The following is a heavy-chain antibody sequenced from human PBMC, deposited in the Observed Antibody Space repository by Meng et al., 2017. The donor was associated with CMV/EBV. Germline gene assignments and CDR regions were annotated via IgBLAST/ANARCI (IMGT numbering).Heavy chain of an antibody. J-gene: IGHJ5*02. Sequence: GPLRLSCAVYGGSFSGYYWSWIRQPPGKGLEWIGEINHSGSTNYNPSLKSRVTISVDTSKNQFSLKLSSVTAADTAVYYCARDTAYYYDSSGYTDYPWGQGTLVTVSS. CDR1: GGSFSGYY. CDR3: ARDTAYYYDSSGYTDYP. D-gene: IGHD3-22*01. CDR2: INHSGST. V-gene: IGHV4-34*01.